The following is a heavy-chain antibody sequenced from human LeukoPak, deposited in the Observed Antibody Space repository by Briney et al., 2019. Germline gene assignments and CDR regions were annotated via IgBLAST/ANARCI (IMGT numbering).Heavy chain of an antibody. D-gene: IGHD3-22*01. CDR2: VVPIFGTA. J-gene: IGHJ4*02. CDR1: GGTFSSYA. V-gene: IGHV1-69*05. Sequence: SVKVSCKASGGTFSSYAISWVRQAPGQGLEWMGGVVPIFGTANYAQKFQGRVTITTDESTSTAYMELSSLRSEDTAVYYCARGHYYDSSGYYSYYFDYWGQGTLVTVSS. CDR3: ARGHYYDSSGYYSYYFDY.